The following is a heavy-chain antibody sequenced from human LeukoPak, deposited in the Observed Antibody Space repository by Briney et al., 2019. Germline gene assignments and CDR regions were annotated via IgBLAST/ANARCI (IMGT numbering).Heavy chain of an antibody. CDR2: VNPDGSSM. V-gene: IGHV3-74*01. J-gene: IGHJ4*02. CDR1: GFTFSNYW. CDR3: ARGGSYGDY. D-gene: IGHD3-16*01. Sequence: GGSLRLSCAASGFTFSNYWMHWVGQVPEKGVVWVSRVNPDGSSMTYANSVKGRFAISRDNAKNTLYLQMNRLRVEDTAVYYCARGGSYGDYWGQGVLVTVSS.